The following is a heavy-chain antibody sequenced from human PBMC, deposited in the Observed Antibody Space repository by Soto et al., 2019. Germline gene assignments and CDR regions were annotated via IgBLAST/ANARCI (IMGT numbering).Heavy chain of an antibody. Sequence: ASVKVSCKASGYSFPDYHIHWVRQAPGQGLEWLGRINPKSGGTSTAQKFQGWVTMTRDRSISTVYMELTRLRSDDTAVYFCARGHSTDCSNGVCSFFYNHEMDVWGQGTTVTVSS. CDR1: GYSFPDYH. CDR3: ARGHSTDCSNGVCSFFYNHEMDV. CDR2: INPKSGGT. D-gene: IGHD2-8*01. V-gene: IGHV1-2*04. J-gene: IGHJ6*02.